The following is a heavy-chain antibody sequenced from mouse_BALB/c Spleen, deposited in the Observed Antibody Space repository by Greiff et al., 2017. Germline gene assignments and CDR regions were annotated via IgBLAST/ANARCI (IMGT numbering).Heavy chain of an antibody. D-gene: IGHD1-2*01. CDR2: INPSNGRT. CDR1: GYTFTSYW. V-gene: IGHV1S81*02. Sequence: VQLQQPGAELVKPGASVKLSCKASGYTFTSYWMHWVKQRPGQGLEWIGEINPSNGRTNYNEKFKSKATLTVDKSSSTAYMQLSSLTSEDSAVYYCAILRRAMDYWGQGTSVTVSS. J-gene: IGHJ4*01. CDR3: AILRRAMDY.